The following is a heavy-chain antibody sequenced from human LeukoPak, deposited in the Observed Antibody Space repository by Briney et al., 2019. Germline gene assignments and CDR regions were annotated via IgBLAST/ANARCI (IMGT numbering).Heavy chain of an antibody. J-gene: IGHJ5*02. Sequence: SWIRQAPGKGLEWVSAISGSGGSTYYADSVKGRFTISRDNSKNTLYLQMNSLRAEDTAVYYCAKLGITMVRGVIHTNWFDPWGQGTLVTVSS. CDR3: AKLGITMVRGVIHTNWFDP. CDR2: ISGSGGST. V-gene: IGHV3-23*01. D-gene: IGHD3-10*01.